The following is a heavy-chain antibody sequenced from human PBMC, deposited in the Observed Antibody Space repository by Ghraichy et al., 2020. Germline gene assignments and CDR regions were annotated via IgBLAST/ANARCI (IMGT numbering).Heavy chain of an antibody. CDR3: ARDPRPLRFLEWYYYIDV. V-gene: IGHV3-7*01. D-gene: IGHD3-3*01. J-gene: IGHJ6*03. CDR2: IKQDGSEQ. Sequence: VANIKQDGSEQSYVDSVKGRFTISRDNAKSSLFLQMNSLRAEYTAVSYCARDPRPLRFLEWYYYIDVWGKGTTFTVSS.